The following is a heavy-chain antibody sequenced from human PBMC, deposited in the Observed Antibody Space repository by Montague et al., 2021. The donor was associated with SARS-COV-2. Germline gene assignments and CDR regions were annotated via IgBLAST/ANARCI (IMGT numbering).Heavy chain of an antibody. J-gene: IGHJ6*02. D-gene: IGHD3-10*01. V-gene: IGHV4-34*01. CDR2: INYSANT. CDR1: GGSLSGYY. CDR3: ASGIYSSGSYYNRYYYGLNI. Sequence: SETLSLTCAVYGGSLSGYYWSWIRQPPEKGLEWIGEINYSANTNYNPSPNNPVTISMDTTKNQFSLKMTSVTAADTATYYCASGIYSSGSYYNRYYYGLNIWGPGTTVIVSS.